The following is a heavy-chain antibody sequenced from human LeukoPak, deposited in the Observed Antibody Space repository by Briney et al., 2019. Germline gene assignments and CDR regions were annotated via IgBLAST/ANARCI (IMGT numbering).Heavy chain of an antibody. D-gene: IGHD1-14*01. V-gene: IGHV3-9*01. CDR1: GFTFDDYA. CDR3: AKDRRNDFDC. Sequence: GRSLRLSCAASGFTFDDYAMHWVRQAPGKGLEWVSGISGNSGSIGYADSVKGRFTISRDNAKNSLYLQMNSLRAEDTALYYCAKDRRNDFDCWGQETLVTVSS. CDR2: ISGNSGSI. J-gene: IGHJ4*02.